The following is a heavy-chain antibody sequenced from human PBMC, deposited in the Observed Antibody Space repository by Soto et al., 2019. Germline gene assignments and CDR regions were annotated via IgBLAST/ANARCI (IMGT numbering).Heavy chain of an antibody. CDR2: ISHSGGT. V-gene: IGHV4-4*02. Sequence: QVQLQESGPGLVKPAGTLSLTCAVSGGSISSSNWWSWVRQPPGKGLEWIGEISHSGGTNYNPSLTSGATIPVDTPNNQSPLKLSSVTAADTAVYYCARGVRMYNWNYQSYYDYGRDVWGQGTTVTVSS. J-gene: IGHJ6*02. CDR1: GGSISSSNW. CDR3: ARGVRMYNWNYQSYYDYGRDV. D-gene: IGHD1-7*01.